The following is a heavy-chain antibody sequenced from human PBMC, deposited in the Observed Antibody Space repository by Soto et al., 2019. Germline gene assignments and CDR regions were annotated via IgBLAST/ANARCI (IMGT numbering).Heavy chain of an antibody. J-gene: IGHJ4*02. V-gene: IGHV4-34*01. CDR2: INHSGST. CDR1: GGSFSGYD. CDR3: VRGLSEGSYFDY. Sequence: SETLSLTCAVYGGSFSGYDWSWISQPPGKGLEWIGEINHSGSTNYNPSLKSRVTISVDTSKNQFSLKLSSVTAADTAAYYCVRGLSEGSYFDYWGQGTLVTVSS.